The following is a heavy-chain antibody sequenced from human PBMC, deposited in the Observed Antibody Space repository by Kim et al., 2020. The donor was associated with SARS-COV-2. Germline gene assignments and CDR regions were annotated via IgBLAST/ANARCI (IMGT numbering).Heavy chain of an antibody. V-gene: IGHV3-23*01. CDR1: GFTFSSYA. CDR2: ISGSGGST. CDR3: AKRATYYYDSSGYYFDY. J-gene: IGHJ4*02. D-gene: IGHD3-22*01. Sequence: GGSLRLSCAASGFTFSSYAMSWVRQAPGKGLEWVSAISGSGGSTYYADSVKGRFTISRDNSKNTLYLQMNSLRAEDTAVYYCAKRATYYYDSSGYYFDYWGQGTLVTVSS.